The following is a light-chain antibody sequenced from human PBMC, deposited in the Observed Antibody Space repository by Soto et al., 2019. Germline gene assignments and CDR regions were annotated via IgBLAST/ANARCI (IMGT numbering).Light chain of an antibody. V-gene: IGKV1-5*03. J-gene: IGKJ2*01. CDR1: QNINSW. CDR3: QQYKSFMYT. Sequence: DIQMTQSPSTLSASVGDRVTITCRASQNINSWLAWYQQKPGKAPKVLMYKASTLESGVPSRFGGSGSETEFTLTISGLQPDDFATYDCQQYKSFMYTFGQRTKVEIK. CDR2: KAS.